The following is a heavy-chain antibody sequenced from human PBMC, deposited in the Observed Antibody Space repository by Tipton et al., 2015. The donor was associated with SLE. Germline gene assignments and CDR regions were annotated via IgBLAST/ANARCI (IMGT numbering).Heavy chain of an antibody. J-gene: IGHJ6*03. V-gene: IGHV4-59*11. CDR1: GGSMSSLY. CDR2: VYYNGNT. Sequence: LRLSCTVSGGSMSSLYWSWIRQSPGKGLEWIGYVYYNGNTNYNPSLKSRVTISVDTSKNQFSLKLSSVTAADTAVYYCARDGAGYSYGYYYYYYMDVWGKGTTVTVSS. D-gene: IGHD5-18*01. CDR3: ARDGAGYSYGYYYYYYMDV.